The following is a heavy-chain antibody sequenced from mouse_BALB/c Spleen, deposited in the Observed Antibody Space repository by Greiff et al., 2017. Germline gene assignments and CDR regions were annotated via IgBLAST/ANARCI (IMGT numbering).Heavy chain of an antibody. D-gene: IGHD1-2*01. CDR3: TRRGYGYEEDFDY. CDR1: GYSFTSYW. Sequence: EVQLQQSGTVLARPGASVKMSCKASGYSFTSYWMHWVKQRPGQGLEWIGAIYPGNSDTSYNQKFKGKAKLTAVTSASTAYMELSSLTNEDSAVYYCTRRGYGYEEDFDYWGQGTTLTVSS. J-gene: IGHJ2*01. CDR2: IYPGNSDT. V-gene: IGHV1-5*01.